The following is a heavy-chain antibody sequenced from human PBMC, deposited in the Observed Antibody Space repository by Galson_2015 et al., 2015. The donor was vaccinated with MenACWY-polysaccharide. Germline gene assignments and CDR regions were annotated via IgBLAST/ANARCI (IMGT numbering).Heavy chain of an antibody. Sequence: SLRLSCAASGFIFSSHRMNWVRQAPGRGLEWISYISSSSTSINYADSVKGRFTISRDNAKNSLYLQMNSLRDEDTSVYYCAKSITILDYWGQGTLVTVSS. CDR3: AKSITILDY. D-gene: IGHD1-20*01. J-gene: IGHJ4*02. V-gene: IGHV3-48*02. CDR1: GFIFSSHR. CDR2: ISSSSTSI.